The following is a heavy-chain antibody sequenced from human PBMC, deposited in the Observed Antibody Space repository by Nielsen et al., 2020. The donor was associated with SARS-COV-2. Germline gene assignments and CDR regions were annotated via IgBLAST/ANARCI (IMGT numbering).Heavy chain of an antibody. CDR2: INSDGSRT. CDR1: GFTFSTYG. D-gene: IGHD3-22*01. V-gene: IGHV3-74*01. J-gene: IGHJ4*02. Sequence: GESLKISCAASGFTFSTYGMNWVRQAPGKGLAWVAHINSDGSRTTYADSVKGRFTISRDDSKNTHYLQMNSLRPEDTAVYYCARDSWDSLRYFVHWGQGAQVTVSS. CDR3: ARDSWDSLRYFVH.